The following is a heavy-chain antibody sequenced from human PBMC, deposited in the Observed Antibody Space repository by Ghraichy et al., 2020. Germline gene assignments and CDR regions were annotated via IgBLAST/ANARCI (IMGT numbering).Heavy chain of an antibody. J-gene: IGHJ6*02. D-gene: IGHD4-11*01. V-gene: IGHV3-23*01. CDR3: AKARQGNDYSNSASYYYGMDV. CDR2: ISGSGGST. CDR1: GFTFSSYA. Sequence: GESLNISCAASGFTFSSYAMSWVRQAPGKGLEWVSGISGSGGSTDYADSVKGRFTISRDSSKNTLYLQVNSLRAEDTAIYYCAKARQGNDYSNSASYYYGMDVWGRGTTVTVSS.